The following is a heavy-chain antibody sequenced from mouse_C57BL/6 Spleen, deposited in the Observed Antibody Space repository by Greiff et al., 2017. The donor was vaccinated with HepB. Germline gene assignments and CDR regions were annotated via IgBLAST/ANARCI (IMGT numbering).Heavy chain of an antibody. CDR1: GFNIKDYY. D-gene: IGHD1-1*01. J-gene: IGHJ4*01. V-gene: IGHV14-2*01. CDR2: IDPEDGET. Sequence: EVQLQQSGAELVKPGASVKLSCTASGFNIKDYYMHWVKQRTEQGLEWIGRIDPEDGETKYAPKFQGKATITADTSSNTAYLQLSSLTSEDTAVYYCARVITTVVATDYYAMDYWGQGASVTVSS. CDR3: ARVITTVVATDYYAMDY.